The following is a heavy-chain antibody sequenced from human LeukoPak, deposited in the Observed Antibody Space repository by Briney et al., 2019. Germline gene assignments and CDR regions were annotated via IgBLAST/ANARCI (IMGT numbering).Heavy chain of an antibody. CDR3: ARDRYDSVDAFDI. Sequence: SETLSLTCTVSGGSISSYYWSWIRQPPGKGLEWIGYIYYSGSTNYNPSLKSRVTIPVDASKNQFSLKLSSVTAADTAVYYCARDRYDSVDAFDIWGQGTMVTVSS. V-gene: IGHV4-59*01. D-gene: IGHD3-22*01. CDR1: GGSISSYY. CDR2: IYYSGST. J-gene: IGHJ3*02.